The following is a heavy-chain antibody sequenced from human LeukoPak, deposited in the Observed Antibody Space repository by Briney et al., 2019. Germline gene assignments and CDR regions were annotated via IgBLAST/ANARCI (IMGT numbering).Heavy chain of an antibody. CDR1: GFTFSGSA. Sequence: GGSLRLSCAASGFTFSGSAMHWVRQASGKGLEWVGRIRSKTNSYATSYAASVKGRFALSRDDSKNTAHLQMNSLKTEDTAVYYCTRYNVGFESWGQGILVTVSS. CDR3: TRYNVGFES. J-gene: IGHJ4*02. V-gene: IGHV3-73*01. CDR2: IRSKTNSYAT. D-gene: IGHD1-1*01.